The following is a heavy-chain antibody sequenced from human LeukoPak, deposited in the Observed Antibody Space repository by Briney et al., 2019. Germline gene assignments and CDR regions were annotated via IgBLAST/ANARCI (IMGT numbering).Heavy chain of an antibody. CDR3: VRGPQQQGGY. D-gene: IGHD3-16*01. CDR1: GFTFSSYS. V-gene: IGHV3-21*01. CDR2: ISSSSSYI. J-gene: IGHJ4*02. Sequence: PGGSLRLSCAASGFTFSSYSMNWVRQAPGKGLEWISSISSSSSYIYYADSVKGRFTNSRDNAKNSLYLQMNSLRAEDTAVYYCVRGPQQQGGYWGQGTLVTVSS.